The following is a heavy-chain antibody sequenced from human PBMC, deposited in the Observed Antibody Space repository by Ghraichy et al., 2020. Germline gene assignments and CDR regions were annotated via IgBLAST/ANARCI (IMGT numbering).Heavy chain of an antibody. CDR2: INPNSGGT. V-gene: IGHV1-2*02. D-gene: IGHD1-26*01. CDR1: GYTFTGYY. J-gene: IGHJ6*02. Sequence: ASVKVSCKASGYTFTGYYMHWVRQAPGQGLEWMGWINPNSGGTNYAQKFQGRVTMTRDTSISTAYMELSRLRSDDTAVYYCARTTTDPYYYYGMDVWGQGTTVTVSS. CDR3: ARTTTDPYYYYGMDV.